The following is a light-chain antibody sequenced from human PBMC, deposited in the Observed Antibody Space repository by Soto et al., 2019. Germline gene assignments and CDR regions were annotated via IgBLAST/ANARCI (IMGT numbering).Light chain of an antibody. CDR1: SSNIGGNS. Sequence: QSVLTQPPSASGTPGQRVTISCSGSSSNIGGNSVNWYQQFPGTAPKLLIHTNSQRPSGVPDRFSGSKSGTSASLAISGLQSEDEADYYCAVYDDSLNGHVTFGGGTQLTVL. V-gene: IGLV1-44*01. J-gene: IGLJ2*01. CDR2: TNS. CDR3: AVYDDSLNGHVT.